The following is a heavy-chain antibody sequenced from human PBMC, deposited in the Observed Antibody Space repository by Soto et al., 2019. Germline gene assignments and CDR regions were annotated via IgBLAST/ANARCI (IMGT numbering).Heavy chain of an antibody. Sequence: ASVKVSCKASGYTFTSYGISWVRQAPGQGLEWMGWISAYNGNTNYAQKLQGRVTMTTDTSTSTAYMELRSLRSDDTAVYYCARDQLPFLEWLLSERSEGDDAFDIWGQGTMVTVSS. CDR1: GYTFTSYG. J-gene: IGHJ3*02. V-gene: IGHV1-18*01. CDR2: ISAYNGNT. D-gene: IGHD3-3*01. CDR3: ARDQLPFLEWLLSERSEGDDAFDI.